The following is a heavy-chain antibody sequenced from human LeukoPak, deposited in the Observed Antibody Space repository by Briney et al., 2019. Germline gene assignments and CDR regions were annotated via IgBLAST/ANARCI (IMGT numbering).Heavy chain of an antibody. V-gene: IGHV4-4*07. D-gene: IGHD1-14*01. J-gene: IGHJ3*02. CDR1: GGSISSYS. CDR2: IHTTGST. CDR3: ARDRYPLAYALDI. Sequence: SETLSLTCTVSGGSISSYSWSWVRQPAGKGLEWIGRIHTTGSTNYNPSLRSRVTVSVDTSKNQFSLKLSSVTAADTAVYFCARDRYPLAYALDIWGQGTMVTVSS.